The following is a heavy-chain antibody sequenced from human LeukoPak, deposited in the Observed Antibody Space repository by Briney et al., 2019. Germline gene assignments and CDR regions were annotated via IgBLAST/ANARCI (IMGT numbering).Heavy chain of an antibody. Sequence: GALRLSCAASGFTFSTYIMNWGRPPPGKGVGWVGSIYYSGSTYYNPSLKSRVTISVDTSKNQFSLKLSSVTAADTAVYYCARGSSTPSDLNNWFDPWGQGTLVTVSS. V-gene: IGHV4-39*07. CDR1: GFTFSTYI. CDR2: IYYSGST. J-gene: IGHJ5*02. D-gene: IGHD6-13*01. CDR3: ARGSSTPSDLNNWFDP.